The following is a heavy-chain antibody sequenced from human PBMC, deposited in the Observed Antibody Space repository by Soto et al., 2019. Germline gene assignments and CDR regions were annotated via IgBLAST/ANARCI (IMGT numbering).Heavy chain of an antibody. Sequence: GESLKISCKGSGYSFTIYWIGWVLQMPGKGLEWMGIIYPGDSDTRYSPSFQGQVTISADKSISTAYLQWSSLKASDTAMYYCARGRGNYYDSSGYLDAFDIWGQGTMVTV. D-gene: IGHD3-22*01. V-gene: IGHV5-51*01. J-gene: IGHJ3*02. CDR1: GYSFTIYW. CDR2: IYPGDSDT. CDR3: ARGRGNYYDSSGYLDAFDI.